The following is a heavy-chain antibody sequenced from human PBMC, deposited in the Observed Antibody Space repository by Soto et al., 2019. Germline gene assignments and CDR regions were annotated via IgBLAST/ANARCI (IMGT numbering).Heavy chain of an antibody. CDR1: GYTFTGYY. CDR2: INPNSGGT. D-gene: IGHD4-17*01. CDR3: ARGTRDYYYYYGMDV. Sequence: ASVKVSCKASGYTFTGYYMHWVRQAPGQGLEWMGWINPNSGGTNYAQKFQGWVTMTRDTSISTAYMELIRLRSDDTAVYYCARGTRDYYYYYGMDVWGQGTTVTVS. J-gene: IGHJ6*02. V-gene: IGHV1-2*04.